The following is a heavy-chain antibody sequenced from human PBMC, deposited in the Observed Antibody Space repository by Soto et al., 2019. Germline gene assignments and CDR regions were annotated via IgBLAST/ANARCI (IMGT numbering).Heavy chain of an antibody. Sequence: EVQLVESGGGLVKPGGSLRLSCAASGFTFSNAWMSWVRQAPGKGLEWVGRIKSKTDGGTTDYAAPVKGRFTISRDDSINTLYLQMNSLKTEDTAVYYCTTDRYDILTGYYYFDYWGQGTLVTVSS. D-gene: IGHD3-9*01. V-gene: IGHV3-15*01. J-gene: IGHJ4*02. CDR3: TTDRYDILTGYYYFDY. CDR2: IKSKTDGGTT. CDR1: GFTFSNAW.